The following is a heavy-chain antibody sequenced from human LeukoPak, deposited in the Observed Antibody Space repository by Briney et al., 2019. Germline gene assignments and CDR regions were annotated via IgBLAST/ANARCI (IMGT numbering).Heavy chain of an antibody. CDR1: GFTLNSYS. CDR3: ASYNWNDGFFVL. CDR2: ISASSSTI. V-gene: IGHV3-48*02. D-gene: IGHD1-20*01. Sequence: GGSLRLPCAASGFTLNSYSMNWVRQAPGKGLEWVSYISASSSTINYADSVKGRFTVSRDNDKNSLSLQMNSLRDEHTAVFYCASYNWNDGFFVLWGRGTVVSVSS. J-gene: IGHJ4*02.